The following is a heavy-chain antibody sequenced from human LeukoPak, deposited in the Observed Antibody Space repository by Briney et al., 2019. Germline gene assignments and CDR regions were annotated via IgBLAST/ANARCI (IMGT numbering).Heavy chain of an antibody. CDR3: ATRGQWLLSFDY. CDR2: INPNRGDT. J-gene: IGHJ4*02. V-gene: IGHV1-2*02. Sequence: ASVKVSCKASGYTFTGYYMHWVRQAPGQGLEWMGGINPNRGDTNYAQKFQARVTMTRDTSISTAYMELSRLRSDDTAVYYCATRGQWLLSFDYWGQGTLVTVSS. D-gene: IGHD3-3*01. CDR1: GYTFTGYY.